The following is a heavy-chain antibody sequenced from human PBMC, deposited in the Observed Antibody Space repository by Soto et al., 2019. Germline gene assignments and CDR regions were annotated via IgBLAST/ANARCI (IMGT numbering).Heavy chain of an antibody. Sequence: QVQLVQSGAEVKKPGASVKVSCKASGYSFTSYGINWVRQAPGQGLEWMGWISAYNGNTNYAQKFQARVTMTTDTSAKIAYMELRSLRSDDTAVYYCARETYHYDSSGYFGLDVWGQGTTVTVSS. V-gene: IGHV1-18*01. J-gene: IGHJ6*02. CDR2: ISAYNGNT. D-gene: IGHD3-22*01. CDR3: ARETYHYDSSGYFGLDV. CDR1: GYSFTSYG.